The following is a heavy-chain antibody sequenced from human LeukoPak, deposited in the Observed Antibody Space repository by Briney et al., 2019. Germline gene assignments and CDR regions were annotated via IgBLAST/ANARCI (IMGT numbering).Heavy chain of an antibody. D-gene: IGHD5-18*01. CDR2: IGAYNGNT. CDR1: GYTFTSYG. CDR3: ARGPPSMIQLWQASFDY. J-gene: IGHJ4*02. Sequence: GASVKVSCKASGYTFTSYGISWVRQAPGQGLEWMGWIGAYNGNTNYAQTLQGRVTMTTDTSTSTAYMELRTLRSDDTAVYYCARGPPSMIQLWQASFDYWGQGTLVTVSS. V-gene: IGHV1-18*01.